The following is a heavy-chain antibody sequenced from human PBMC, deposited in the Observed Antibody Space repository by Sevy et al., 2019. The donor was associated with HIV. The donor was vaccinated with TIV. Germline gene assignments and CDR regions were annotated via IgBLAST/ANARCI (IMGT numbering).Heavy chain of an antibody. V-gene: IGHV1-18*01. Sequence: ASVRVSCKASGYTLNNYGISWVRQAPGQGLEWIGWITAYKDNTNYAQNFQGRVTMTTDTSTSTAYMELRSLRSDDTAVYYCTRVDPYYEFGDVWGQGTTVTVSS. J-gene: IGHJ6*02. D-gene: IGHD3-3*01. CDR2: ITAYKDNT. CDR3: TRVDPYYEFGDV. CDR1: GYTLNNYG.